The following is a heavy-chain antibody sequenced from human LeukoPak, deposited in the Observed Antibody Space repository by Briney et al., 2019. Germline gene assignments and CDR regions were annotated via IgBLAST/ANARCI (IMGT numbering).Heavy chain of an antibody. Sequence: SETLSLTCTVSGGSISSSSYYWGWIRQPPGKGLEWIGSIYYSGSTYYNPSLKSRVTISVDTSKNQFSLKLSSVTAADTAVYYCARDDSSGYSVYWGQGTLVTVSS. D-gene: IGHD3-22*01. CDR2: IYYSGST. V-gene: IGHV4-39*07. CDR3: ARDDSSGYSVY. J-gene: IGHJ4*02. CDR1: GGSISSSSYY.